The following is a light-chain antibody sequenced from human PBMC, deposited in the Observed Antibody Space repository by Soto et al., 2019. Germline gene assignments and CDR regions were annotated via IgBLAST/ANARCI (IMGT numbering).Light chain of an antibody. V-gene: IGLV2-14*01. Sequence: QSALTQPASVSGSLGRSITIPCSGSSRDIGAYNYVSWYQQYVGKAPELIIFEVSNRPSGVSNRFSGSKSGSTASLTISGIRAEDEAEYYCSADTTSLWVFGGGTKLTVL. CDR3: SADTTSLWV. CDR2: EVS. CDR1: SRDIGAYNY. J-gene: IGLJ3*02.